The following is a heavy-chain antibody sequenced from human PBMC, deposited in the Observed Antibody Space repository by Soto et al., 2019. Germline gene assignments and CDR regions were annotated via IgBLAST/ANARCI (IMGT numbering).Heavy chain of an antibody. Sequence: PSETLSLTCTVSGGSISSYYWSWIRQPPGKGLERIGYIYYSGSTNYNPSLKSRVSLSVDTSKNQFSLKLSSVTASDTAVYHCARVEDYDSSGYYGYWGQGTRVTVS. D-gene: IGHD3-22*01. CDR2: IYYSGST. CDR1: GGSISSYY. J-gene: IGHJ4*02. CDR3: ARVEDYDSSGYYGY. V-gene: IGHV4-59*01.